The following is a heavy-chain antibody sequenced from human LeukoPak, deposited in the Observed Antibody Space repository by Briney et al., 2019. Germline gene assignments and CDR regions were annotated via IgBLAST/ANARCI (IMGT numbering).Heavy chain of an antibody. CDR1: GFTFDDYA. CDR2: INWNGGST. CDR3: ASLSSSSWTLYYYYYYYMDV. D-gene: IGHD6-13*01. Sequence: GGSLRLSCAASGFTFDDYAMHWVRQAPGKGLEWVSGINWNGGSTGYADSVKGRFTISRDNAKNSLYLQMNSLRAEDTAVYYCASLSSSSWTLYYYYYYYMDVWGKGTTVTVSS. J-gene: IGHJ6*03. V-gene: IGHV3-20*04.